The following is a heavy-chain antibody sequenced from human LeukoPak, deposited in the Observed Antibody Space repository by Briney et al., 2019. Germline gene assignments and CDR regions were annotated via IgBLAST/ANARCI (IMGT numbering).Heavy chain of an antibody. V-gene: IGHV3-30*18. CDR1: GFTFSRFG. D-gene: IGHD3-10*01. CDR2: ASSDGSVK. CDR3: VKEFHSRGYGVHFDS. Sequence: GGSLRLSCAASGFTFSRFGMQWVRQAPGKGLEWVAVASSDGSVKYYADSVTGRFTISRDNSKNTLFLQMNNLSAEDTAVYYCVKEFHSRGYGVHFDSWGQGTLVTVSS. J-gene: IGHJ4*02.